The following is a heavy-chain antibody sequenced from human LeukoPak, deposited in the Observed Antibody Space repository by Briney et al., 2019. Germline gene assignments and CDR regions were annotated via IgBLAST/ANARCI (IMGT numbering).Heavy chain of an antibody. CDR3: AKDNSGYVYHYYYYYGMDV. CDR1: GFTFSSYS. Sequence: QSGGSLRLSCAASGFTFSSYSMNWVRQAPGKGLEWVSHITPRSDTIYYADSVKGRFTISRDNAKNSLYLQMNSLRAEDTAVYYCAKDNSGYVYHYYYYYGMDVWGQGTTVTVSS. J-gene: IGHJ6*02. CDR2: ITPRSDTI. V-gene: IGHV3-48*04. D-gene: IGHD5-12*01.